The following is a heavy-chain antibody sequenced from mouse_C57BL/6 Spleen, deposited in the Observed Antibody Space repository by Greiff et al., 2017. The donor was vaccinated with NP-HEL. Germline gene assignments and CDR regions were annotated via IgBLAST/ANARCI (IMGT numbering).Heavy chain of an antibody. CDR1: GYTFTSYW. V-gene: IGHV1-64*01. Sequence: QVQLQQPGAELVKPGASVKLSCKASGYTFTSYWMHWVKQRPGQGLEWIGMIHPNSGSTNYNEKFKSKATLTVDKSSSTAYMQLSSLTSEDSAVYYCAKEYYVGSWFAYWGQGTLVTVSA. CDR3: AKEYYVGSWFAY. J-gene: IGHJ3*01. D-gene: IGHD1-1*01. CDR2: IHPNSGST.